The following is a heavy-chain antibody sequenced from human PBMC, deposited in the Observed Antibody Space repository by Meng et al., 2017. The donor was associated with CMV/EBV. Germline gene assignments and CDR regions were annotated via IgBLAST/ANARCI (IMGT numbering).Heavy chain of an antibody. Sequence: GESLKISCTASGFTFGDYAMSWVRQAPGKGLEWVGFIRSKAYGGTTEYAASVKGRFTISRDDSKSIAYLQMNSLKTEDTAVYYCTREQLVRIWGQGTLVTAPQ. V-gene: IGHV3-49*04. D-gene: IGHD6-6*01. J-gene: IGHJ4*02. CDR1: GFTFGDYA. CDR3: TREQLVRI. CDR2: IRSKAYGGTT.